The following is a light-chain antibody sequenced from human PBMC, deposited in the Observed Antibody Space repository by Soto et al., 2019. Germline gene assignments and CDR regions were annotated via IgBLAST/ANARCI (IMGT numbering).Light chain of an antibody. CDR3: QQSLSPPLT. J-gene: IGKJ4*01. CDR1: QSIANY. Sequence: DIQMTQSPSSLSASVGDRVTITCRASQSIANYLNWYQQKPGTAPKLLIFAASSLQSGVPSRLSGSGSGTDFTLTISSLQPEDFATYYCQQSLSPPLTFGGGAKV. CDR2: AAS. V-gene: IGKV1-39*01.